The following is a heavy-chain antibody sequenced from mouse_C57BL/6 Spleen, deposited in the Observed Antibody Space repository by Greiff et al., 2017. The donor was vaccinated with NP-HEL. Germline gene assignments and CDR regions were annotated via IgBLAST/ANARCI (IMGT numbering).Heavy chain of an antibody. CDR1: GYTFTSYW. D-gene: IGHD1-1*01. J-gene: IGHJ2*01. Sequence: QVHVKQSGAELVKPGASVKLSCKASGYTFTSYWMQWVKQRPGQGLEWIGEIDPSDSYTNYNQKFKGKATLTVDTSSSTAYMQLSSLTSEDSAVYYCARSSWNYWGQGTTLTVSS. CDR2: IDPSDSYT. V-gene: IGHV1-50*01. CDR3: ARSSWNY.